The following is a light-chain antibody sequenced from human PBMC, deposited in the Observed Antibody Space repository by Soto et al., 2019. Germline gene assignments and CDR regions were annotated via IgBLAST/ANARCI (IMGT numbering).Light chain of an antibody. J-gene: IGKJ5*01. V-gene: IGKV1-5*01. CDR2: DVS. CDR3: QKYYSYPFT. CDR1: QSISGW. Sequence: GDIVTITCRASQSISGWLAWYQQKPGKAPKLLIYDVSSLEIGAPSRFSGSGSGTDFTLTISCLQSEDFATYYCQKYYSYPFTFGQGTRLEIK.